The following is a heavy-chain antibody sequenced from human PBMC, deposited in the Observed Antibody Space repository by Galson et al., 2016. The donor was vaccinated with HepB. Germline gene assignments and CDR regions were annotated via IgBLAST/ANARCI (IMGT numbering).Heavy chain of an antibody. CDR1: GFTFSNYA. J-gene: IGHJ4*02. CDR2: TDGTNK. CDR3: ATDPIVGVPDYFDY. Sequence: SLRLSCAVSGFTFSNYAMHWVRQAPGKGLEWVAVTDGTNKYYADSVKGRFTISRDDSKSTLYLQMDRLRAEDAAGYYCATDPIVGVPDYFDYWGQGTLVTVSS. V-gene: IGHV3-30-3*01. D-gene: IGHD1-26*01.